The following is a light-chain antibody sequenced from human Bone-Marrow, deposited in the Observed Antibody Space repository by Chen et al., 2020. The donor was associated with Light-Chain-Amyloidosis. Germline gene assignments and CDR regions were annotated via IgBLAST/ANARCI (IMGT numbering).Light chain of an antibody. Sequence: QSALTQPASLSGSPGPSITLSCTGTSSDVGGDNHVSWYQQHPDKAPKLMIYEVTNRPSWVPDRFSGSKSDNTASLTISGLQTEDEADYFCSSYTITNTLVFGSGTRVTVL. CDR2: EVT. V-gene: IGLV2-14*01. CDR3: SSYTITNTLV. J-gene: IGLJ1*01. CDR1: SSDVGGDNH.